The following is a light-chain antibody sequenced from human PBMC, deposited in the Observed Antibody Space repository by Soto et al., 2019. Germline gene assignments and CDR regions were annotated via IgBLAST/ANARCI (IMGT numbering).Light chain of an antibody. CDR1: SSDVGSYNL. J-gene: IGLJ2*01. CDR3: CSYAGRDTLV. Sequence: QSAPTQPASVSGSPGQSITISCTGTSSDVGSYNLVSWYQHHPGKAPKVMIYEGNKRPSGVSNRFSGSKSGNTASLTISGLQAEDEADYYCCSYAGRDTLVFGGGTKLTVL. CDR2: EGN. V-gene: IGLV2-23*01.